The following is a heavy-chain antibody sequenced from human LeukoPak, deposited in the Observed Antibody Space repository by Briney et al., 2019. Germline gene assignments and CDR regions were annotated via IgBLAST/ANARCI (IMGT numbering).Heavy chain of an antibody. D-gene: IGHD6-13*01. CDR1: GGSISSYY. V-gene: IGHV4-59*08. CDR2: IYYSGST. Sequence: SETLSLTCTVSGGSISSYYWSWIRQPPGKGLEWIGTIYYSGSTKNNPSLKSRVTISVDTSKNQFSLKLSSVTAADTAVYYCARRNVYSSSWDYFDYWGQGTLVTVSS. CDR3: ARRNVYSSSWDYFDY. J-gene: IGHJ4*02.